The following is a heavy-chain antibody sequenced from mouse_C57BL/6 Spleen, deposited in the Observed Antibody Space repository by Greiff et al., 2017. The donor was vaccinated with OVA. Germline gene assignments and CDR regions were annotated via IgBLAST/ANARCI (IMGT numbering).Heavy chain of an antibody. CDR1: GYTFTSYW. J-gene: IGHJ2*01. V-gene: IGHV1-50*01. Sequence: QVQLKQPGAELVKPGASVKLSCKASGYTFTSYWMQWVKQRTGQGLEWIGEIDPSDSYTNYNQKFKGKATLTVDTSSSTAYMQLSSLTSEDSAVYYCARGYYGSSLPLGYWGQGTTLTVSS. CDR3: ARGYYGSSLPLGY. CDR2: IDPSDSYT. D-gene: IGHD1-1*01.